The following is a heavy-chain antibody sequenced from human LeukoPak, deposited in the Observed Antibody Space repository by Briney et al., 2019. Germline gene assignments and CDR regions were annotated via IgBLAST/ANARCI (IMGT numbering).Heavy chain of an antibody. J-gene: IGHJ4*02. Sequence: PGGSLRLSCAASGFTFSSYGMHWVRQAPGKGLEWVAVIWYDGSNKYCADSVKGRFTISRDNSKNTLYLQMNSLRAEDTAVYYCARDSEGSGWDKFDYWGQGTLVTVSS. V-gene: IGHV3-33*01. CDR1: GFTFSSYG. CDR3: ARDSEGSGWDKFDY. D-gene: IGHD6-19*01. CDR2: IWYDGSNK.